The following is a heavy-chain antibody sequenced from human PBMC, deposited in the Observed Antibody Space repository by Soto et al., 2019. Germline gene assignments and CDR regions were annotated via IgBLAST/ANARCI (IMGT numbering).Heavy chain of an antibody. D-gene: IGHD2-21*01. CDR1: GYTFTGYY. Sequence: EASVKVSCKASGYTFTGYYMHWVRQAPGQGLEWMGWINPNSGGTNYAQKFQGWVTMTRDTSISTAYMELTRLKSDDTAIYYCARGFHDYGMDFWGQGTTVTVSS. V-gene: IGHV1-2*04. CDR3: ARGFHDYGMDF. CDR2: INPNSGGT. J-gene: IGHJ6*02.